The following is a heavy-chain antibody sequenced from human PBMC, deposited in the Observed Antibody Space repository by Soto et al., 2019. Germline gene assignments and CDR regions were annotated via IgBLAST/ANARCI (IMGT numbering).Heavy chain of an antibody. J-gene: IGHJ6*01. V-gene: IGHV1-69*01. CDR2: IIPIFGTA. CDR3: ARGVAARLLYYYYGMDV. CDR1: GGTFSSYA. D-gene: IGHD6-6*01. Sequence: QVQLVQSGAEVKKPGSSVKVSCKASGGTFSSYAISWVRQAPGQGLEWMGGIIPIFGTANYAQKFQGRVTITADEYTSTAYMELSSLRSEDTAVYYCARGVAARLLYYYYGMDVWGQGTTVTDSS.